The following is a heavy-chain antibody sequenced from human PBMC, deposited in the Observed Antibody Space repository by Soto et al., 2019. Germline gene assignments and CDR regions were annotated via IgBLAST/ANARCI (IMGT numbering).Heavy chain of an antibody. D-gene: IGHD3-9*01. V-gene: IGHV4-59*01. J-gene: IGHJ4*02. Sequence: SETLSLTCTVSGDSISSYFWSWIRRPPGKGLEWIGYIYYTGTTNYNPSLKSRVTISVGTSKNQFSLKVTSVTAADTAVYFCARGGSHTGYHPYYFDLWGQGVLVTVSS. CDR2: IYYTGTT. CDR1: GDSISSYF. CDR3: ARGGSHTGYHPYYFDL.